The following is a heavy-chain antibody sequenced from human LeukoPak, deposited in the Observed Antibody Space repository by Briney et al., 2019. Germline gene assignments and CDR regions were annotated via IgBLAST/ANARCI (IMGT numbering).Heavy chain of an antibody. CDR1: GFTFSSYG. Sequence: GGSLRLSCAASGFTFSSYGMHWVRQAPGKGLEWVAFIRYDGSNKYYADSVKGRFTISRDNSKNTLYLQMNSLRAEDTAVYYCAKGGVAAAGYYFDYWGQGTLVTVSS. CDR2: IRYDGSNK. J-gene: IGHJ4*02. V-gene: IGHV3-30*02. CDR3: AKGGVAAAGYYFDY. D-gene: IGHD6-13*01.